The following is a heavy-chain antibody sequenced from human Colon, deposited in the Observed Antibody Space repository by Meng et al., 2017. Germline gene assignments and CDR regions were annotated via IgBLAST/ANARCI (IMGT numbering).Heavy chain of an antibody. J-gene: IGHJ4*02. CDR2: ISGYNGNT. D-gene: IGHD5-24*01. Sequence: QVQRVQSGVEVKKPGASVKVSCKASGYSFTHHGITWVRQAPGQGLEWMGWISGYNGNTHYAQKLQGRVTMTTDTSTSTAYMELSSLRSEDTAMYYCARDEGGWLTAPDYWGQGTLVTVSS. CDR3: ARDEGGWLTAPDY. V-gene: IGHV1-18*04. CDR1: GYSFTHHG.